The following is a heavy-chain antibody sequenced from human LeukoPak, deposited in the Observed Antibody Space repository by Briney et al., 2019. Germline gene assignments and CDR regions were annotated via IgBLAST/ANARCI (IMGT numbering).Heavy chain of an antibody. J-gene: IGHJ4*02. CDR1: GGSFSSYS. Sequence: PGGALRLSCAASGGSFSSYSMSWVRQAPGKGLEWVSSISSSSSYIYYPYSVNGGFTTSRETAKNSCFLQMCTPSAETTAVYYGARDPNGGSYLPNWRQGTLVTVSS. CDR3: ARDPNGGSYLPN. V-gene: IGHV3-21*03. CDR2: ISSSSSYI. D-gene: IGHD2-15*01.